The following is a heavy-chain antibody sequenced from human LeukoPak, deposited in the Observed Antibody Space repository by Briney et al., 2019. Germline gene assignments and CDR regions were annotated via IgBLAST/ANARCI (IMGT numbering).Heavy chain of an antibody. Sequence: GGSLSLSCEASGFAFSRYWMSWVRAAPGKGREWVANIKQEGSDRYSVDSVTGRFTISRDNAKTSLFLQMTSLRAEDTAVYYCARKPYGHYDYWGQGTLVTVSS. J-gene: IGHJ4*02. CDR1: GFAFSRYW. CDR3: ARKPYGHYDY. D-gene: IGHD4-17*01. V-gene: IGHV3-7*01. CDR2: IKQEGSDR.